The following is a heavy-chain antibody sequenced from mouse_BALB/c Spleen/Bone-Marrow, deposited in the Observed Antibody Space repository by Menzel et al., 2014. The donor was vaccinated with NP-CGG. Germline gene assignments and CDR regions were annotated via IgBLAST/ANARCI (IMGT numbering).Heavy chain of an antibody. CDR1: GFDFSRYW. Sequence: DVQLQESGGGLAQPGGSLKLSCAASGFDFSRYWMSWVRQAPGKGLEWIGKINPDSSTINYTPSLKDKFIISRDNAKNTLYLQMSKVRSEDTALYYCARPGWGNFVFVYWGQGTLVTVST. CDR2: INPDSSTI. CDR3: ARPGWGNFVFVY. V-gene: IGHV4-1*02. D-gene: IGHD2-1*01. J-gene: IGHJ3*01.